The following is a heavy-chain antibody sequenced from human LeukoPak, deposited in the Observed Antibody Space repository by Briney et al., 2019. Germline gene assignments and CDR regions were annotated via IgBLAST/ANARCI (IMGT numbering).Heavy chain of an antibody. V-gene: IGHV3-7*01. CDR1: GFTHSSYW. J-gene: IGHJ4*02. Sequence: GGSLRLPCAASGFTHSSYWMSWVRQAPGKGLEWVANIKQDGSEKYYVDSVRGRFTISRDNAKNSLDLQMNSLRAEDTAVYYCARWGYCTGGSCYRYDQWGQGTLVTVSS. D-gene: IGHD2-15*01. CDR3: ARWGYCTGGSCYRYDQ. CDR2: IKQDGSEK.